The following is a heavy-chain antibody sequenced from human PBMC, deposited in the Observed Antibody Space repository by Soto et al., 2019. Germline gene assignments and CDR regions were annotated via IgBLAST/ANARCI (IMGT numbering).Heavy chain of an antibody. V-gene: IGHV4-39*01. CDR3: ARLGYCSGGSCWPYYYYGMDV. Sequence: SDTLSLTCTVSGGSLSSSSYYWGWIRQPPGKGLEWIGSIYYSGSTYYNPSLKSRVTISVDTSKNQFSLKLSSVTAADTAVYYCARLGYCSGGSCWPYYYYGMDVWGQGTTVTVS. CDR1: GGSLSSSSYY. J-gene: IGHJ6*02. CDR2: IYYSGST. D-gene: IGHD2-15*01.